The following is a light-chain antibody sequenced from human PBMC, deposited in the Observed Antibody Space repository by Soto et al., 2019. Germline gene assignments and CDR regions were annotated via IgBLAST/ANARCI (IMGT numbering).Light chain of an antibody. J-gene: IGKJ5*01. CDR3: QQYYNTPSIT. Sequence: DIVMTQSPDSLAVSLGERATINCKSSQSVLYTSNNKNYLAWYQQKPGQPPKLLIYWASTRESGVPDRFSGSGSGTDFTLTISSLQAEDVAVYYCQQYYNTPSITFGQGTRLEIQ. CDR2: WAS. CDR1: QSVLYTSNNKNY. V-gene: IGKV4-1*01.